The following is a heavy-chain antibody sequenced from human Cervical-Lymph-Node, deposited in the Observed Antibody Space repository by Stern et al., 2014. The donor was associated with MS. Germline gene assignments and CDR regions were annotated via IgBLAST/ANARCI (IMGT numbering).Heavy chain of an antibody. D-gene: IGHD3-10*01. CDR3: AKSPRGQFFYYYPMDV. V-gene: IGHV3-9*01. J-gene: IGHJ6*02. Sequence: EVQLVESGGGLVQPGRPLGLPCAAFGFTFDVYASPWARHVPGGGWEGVPGIGWNSAAIGYADSVKGRFTISRDNAKNSLYLQMNSLRAEDTALYYCAKSPRGQFFYYYPMDVWGQGTTVTVSS. CDR1: GFTFDVYA. CDR2: IGWNSAAI.